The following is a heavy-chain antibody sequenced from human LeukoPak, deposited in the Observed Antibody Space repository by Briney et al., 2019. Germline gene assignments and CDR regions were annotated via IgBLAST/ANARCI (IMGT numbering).Heavy chain of an antibody. J-gene: IGHJ4*02. CDR2: ISWNSGSI. CDR3: AVGAAADY. Sequence: GGSLRLSCAASGFTFDDYAMHWVRQAPGKGLEWVSGISWNSGSIGYADSVKGRFTISRDNAKNSLYLQMNSLRAEDTALYYCAVGAAADYWGQGTLVTVSS. CDR1: GFTFDDYA. V-gene: IGHV3-9*01. D-gene: IGHD6-13*01.